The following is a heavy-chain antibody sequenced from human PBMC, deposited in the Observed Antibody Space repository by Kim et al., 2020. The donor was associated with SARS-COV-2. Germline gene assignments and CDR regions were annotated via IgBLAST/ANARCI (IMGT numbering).Heavy chain of an antibody. D-gene: IGHD1-26*01. CDR2: ST. J-gene: IGHJ4*02. V-gene: IGHV4-34*01. Sequence: STNSNPSLKSRVPISVDPSKNQFSLKLSSVTAADTAVYYCARGRGGSYAHWGQGTLVTVSS. CDR3: ARGRGGSYAH.